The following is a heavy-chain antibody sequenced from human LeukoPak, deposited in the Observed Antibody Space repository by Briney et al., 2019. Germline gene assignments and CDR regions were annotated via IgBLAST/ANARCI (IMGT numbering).Heavy chain of an antibody. J-gene: IGHJ4*02. D-gene: IGHD2-15*01. CDR3: ARAPVTSCRGAFCYPFDY. V-gene: IGHV3-23*01. Sequence: PGGSLRLSCAASGFPLSSDAMSWVRQGPGKGRGWVAATSSSDPGTYHADSVRGRVTISRDNSKNTLYLQMNRLRVEDAAVYYCARAPVTSCRGAFCYPFDYWGQGTLVTVSS. CDR1: GFPLSSDA. CDR2: TSSSDPGT.